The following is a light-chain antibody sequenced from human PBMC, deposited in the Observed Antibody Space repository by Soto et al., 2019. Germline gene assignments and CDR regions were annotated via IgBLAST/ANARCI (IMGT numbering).Light chain of an antibody. CDR2: DAS. J-gene: IGKJ5*01. Sequence: EIVLTQSPATLSLSPGERATLSCRASQSVSSYFAWYQQKPGQAPRLLIYDASNRATGIPARFSGSGSGTDFTLTISSLEPEDFAGYYCQQRRNWPLTFGQGTRLEIK. V-gene: IGKV3-11*01. CDR1: QSVSSY. CDR3: QQRRNWPLT.